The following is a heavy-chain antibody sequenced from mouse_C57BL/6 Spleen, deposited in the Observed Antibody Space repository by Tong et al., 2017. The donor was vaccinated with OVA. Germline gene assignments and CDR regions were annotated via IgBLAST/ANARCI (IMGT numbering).Heavy chain of an antibody. CDR1: GYTFSSYW. J-gene: IGHJ2*01. V-gene: IGHV1-77*01. D-gene: IGHD2-1*01. CDR2: IAPGSGST. CDR3: ARDGYGNYDYFDY. Sequence: VQLQESGAELMKPGASVKISCKATGYTFSSYWIEWVKQRPGQGLEWIGRIAPGSGSTYYNEMFKGKATLTVDTSSSTADIQLSSLSSEESAVYFCARDGYGNYDYFDYWGQGTTLTVSS.